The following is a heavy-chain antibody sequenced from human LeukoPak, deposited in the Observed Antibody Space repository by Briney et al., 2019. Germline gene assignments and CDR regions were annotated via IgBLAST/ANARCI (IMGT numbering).Heavy chain of an antibody. CDR1: GGSISSSSYY. D-gene: IGHD3-22*01. J-gene: IGHJ4*02. V-gene: IGHV4-39*01. CDR3: ARARYRYGWYYYDSSGYQLFDY. CDR2: IYYSGST. Sequence: PSETLSLTCTVSGGSISSSSYYWGWIRQPPGKGLEWIGSIYYSGSTYYNPSLKSRGTISVDTSKNQFSLKLSSVTAADTAVYYCARARYRYGWYYYDSSGYQLFDYWGQGTLVTVSS.